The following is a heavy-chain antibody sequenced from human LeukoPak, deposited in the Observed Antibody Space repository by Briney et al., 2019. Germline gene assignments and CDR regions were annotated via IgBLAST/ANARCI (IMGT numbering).Heavy chain of an antibody. D-gene: IGHD3-10*01. CDR2: ISGSGTT. Sequence: GGSLRLSCVASGFTFSKCAMTWVRQAPGKGLEWVSSISGSGTTYYAESVKGRLTVSRDNSKNTLYLQVNSLRGEDTAVYYCAKDPMVRGSTYDYWGQGTLVTVSS. CDR3: AKDPMVRGSTYDY. J-gene: IGHJ4*02. CDR1: GFTFSKCA. V-gene: IGHV3-23*01.